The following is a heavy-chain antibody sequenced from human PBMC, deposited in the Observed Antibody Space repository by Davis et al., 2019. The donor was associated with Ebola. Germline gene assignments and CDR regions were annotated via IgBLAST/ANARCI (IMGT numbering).Heavy chain of an antibody. Sequence: PSETLSLTCAVYGDSFSAYYWNWIRQSPGKGLEWIGEIHHSGSTNSNPSLKSRVTISIDSSKNQFSLKLSSVTAADTAVYYCARGAPLQLWRFSYYYMDVWGEGTTVTVSS. CDR3: ARGAPLQLWRFSYYYMDV. D-gene: IGHD5-18*01. V-gene: IGHV4-34*01. CDR1: GDSFSAYY. CDR2: IHHSGST. J-gene: IGHJ6*03.